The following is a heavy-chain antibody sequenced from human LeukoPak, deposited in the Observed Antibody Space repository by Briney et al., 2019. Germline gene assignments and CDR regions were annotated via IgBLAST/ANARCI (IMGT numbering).Heavy chain of an antibody. V-gene: IGHV3-53*01. Sequence: GGSLRLSCAASGFSVSDYYMSWVRQAPGKGLEWISVFYTNGGTYYADSVKGRFTISTDNSRNMLCLQMNSLRAEDTAMYYCTNLLPTLYYFDSWGQGTLVIVSS. CDR2: FYTNGGT. CDR1: GFSVSDYY. CDR3: TNLLPTLYYFDS. J-gene: IGHJ4*02. D-gene: IGHD2-15*01.